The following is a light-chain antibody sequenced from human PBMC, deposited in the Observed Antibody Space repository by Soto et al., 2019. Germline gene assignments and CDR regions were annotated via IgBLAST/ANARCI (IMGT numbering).Light chain of an antibody. Sequence: SYELTQPPSVSVAPGETARISSGGNNVGSRSVHWYQQKPGQAPFLVIYYDSDRPSGIPERFSGSNSGNTATLIISRGEAGDEADYYCQVWEATGDQVVFGGGTKLTVL. CDR2: YDS. CDR3: QVWEATGDQVV. V-gene: IGLV3-21*01. CDR1: NVGSRS. J-gene: IGLJ2*01.